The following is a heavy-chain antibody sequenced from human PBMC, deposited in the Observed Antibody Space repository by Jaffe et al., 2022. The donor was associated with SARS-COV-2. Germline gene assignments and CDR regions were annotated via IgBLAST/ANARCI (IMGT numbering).Heavy chain of an antibody. CDR1: GFTFSSYW. CDR2: IKQDGSEK. CDR3: AREETEVLLWFGEGRQNSVNYMDV. J-gene: IGHJ6*03. V-gene: IGHV3-7*01. D-gene: IGHD3-10*01. Sequence: EVQLVESGGGLVQPGGSLRLSCAASGFTFSSYWMSWVRQAPGKGLEWVANIKQDGSEKYYVDSVKGRFTISRDNAKNSLYLQMNSLRAEDTAVYYCAREETEVLLWFGEGRQNSVNYMDVWGKGTTVTVSS.